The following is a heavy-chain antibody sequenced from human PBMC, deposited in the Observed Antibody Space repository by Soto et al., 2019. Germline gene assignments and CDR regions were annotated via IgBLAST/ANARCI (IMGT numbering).Heavy chain of an antibody. Sequence: QVQLQESGSGLVKPSQTLALTCAVSGGYIVSGGYSWSWIRQPPGKGMEWIGTAYPRESTYYEPSLKITVTISLDLSTTQFSLSRISFTAADTAVYYCASVAGSGWYDAWGQGTLVTVSS. D-gene: IGHD6-19*01. J-gene: IGHJ5*02. CDR2: AYPREST. CDR3: ASVAGSGWYDA. CDR1: GGYIVSGGYS. V-gene: IGHV4-30-2*01.